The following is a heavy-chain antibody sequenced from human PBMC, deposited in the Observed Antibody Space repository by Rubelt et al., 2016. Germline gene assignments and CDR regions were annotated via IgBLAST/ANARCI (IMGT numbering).Heavy chain of an antibody. CDR2: TYYTGST. Sequence: VWIRQSPGKGLEWIGRTYYTGSTYYNPSLKSRVTISADTSKNQFSLKLSAVTPADTAVYYCARTGPSTSSIYWGQGTLVTVSS. D-gene: IGHD6-6*01. CDR3: ARTGPSTSSIY. J-gene: IGHJ4*02. V-gene: IGHV4-39*07.